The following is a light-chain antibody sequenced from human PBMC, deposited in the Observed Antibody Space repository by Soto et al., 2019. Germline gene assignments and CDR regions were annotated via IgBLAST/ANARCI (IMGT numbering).Light chain of an antibody. J-gene: IGKJ2*01. CDR2: DAS. CDR1: QSVSSNS. Sequence: EILLTQSPATLSLSPGERAVFCCGASQSVSSNSLAWYQQKPGLAPRLLIYDASSRATDIPDRFSGRGSGTDFTLTVSRVEPEDFAVYYCQQYGSSPYTFGQGTRLEI. CDR3: QQYGSSPYT. V-gene: IGKV3D-20*01.